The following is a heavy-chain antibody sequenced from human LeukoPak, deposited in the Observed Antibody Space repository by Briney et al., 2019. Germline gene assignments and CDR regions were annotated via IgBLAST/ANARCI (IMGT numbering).Heavy chain of an antibody. Sequence: PGGSLRLSCAASGLTFSSYSMNWVRQAPGKGPEWISYIWISSGNTKYADSVKGRFTISGDKAKNSLYLQMNSRRVEDTAVYYCARDTKYAFDSWGQGTLVAVCS. CDR1: GLTFSSYS. J-gene: IGHJ4*02. V-gene: IGHV3-48*01. D-gene: IGHD2-2*01. CDR2: IWISSGNT. CDR3: ARDTKYAFDS.